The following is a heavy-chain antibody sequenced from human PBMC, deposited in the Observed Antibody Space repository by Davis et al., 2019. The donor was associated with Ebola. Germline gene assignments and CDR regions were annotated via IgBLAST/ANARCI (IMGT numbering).Heavy chain of an antibody. CDR1: GYTLRPYS. CDR3: ARRRAVAGTPIVY. V-gene: IGHV1-8*02. D-gene: IGHD6-19*01. CDR2: MNPNSGNT. J-gene: IGHJ4*02. Sequence: ASVKVSCKASGYTLRPYSINWARQAPGQGLEWMGWMNPNSGNTGYAQNFQGRVTMTRNTSISTAYMELSSLRFEDTAVYYCARRRAVAGTPIVYWGQGTLVTVSS.